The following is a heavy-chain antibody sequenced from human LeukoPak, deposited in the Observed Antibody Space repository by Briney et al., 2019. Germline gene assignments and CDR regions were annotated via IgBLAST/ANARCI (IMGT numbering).Heavy chain of an antibody. CDR1: GFIFSSYS. CDR3: ARGARGSGWITFDI. V-gene: IGHV3-30*03. D-gene: IGHD6-19*01. Sequence: GGSLRLFCAASGFIFSSYSMNWVRQAPGKGLEWVALISYDGSNKYYADSVKGRFTVSRDNSKNTLYVQMNSLRAEDTAVYYCARGARGSGWITFDIWGQGTMVTVSS. CDR2: ISYDGSNK. J-gene: IGHJ3*02.